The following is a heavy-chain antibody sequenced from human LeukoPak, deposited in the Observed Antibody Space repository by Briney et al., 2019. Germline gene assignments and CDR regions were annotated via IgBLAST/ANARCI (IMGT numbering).Heavy chain of an antibody. V-gene: IGHV4-34*01. J-gene: IGHJ4*02. CDR3: ARGTSLQSGSYYFDY. Sequence: PSETLSLTCAVYGGSFSGYYWSWIRQPPGKGLEWIGEINHSGSTNYNPSLKSRVTISVDTSKNQFSLKLSSVTAADTAVYYCARGTSLQSGSYYFDYGGQGTLVTVSS. CDR2: INHSGST. D-gene: IGHD1-26*01. CDR1: GGSFSGYY.